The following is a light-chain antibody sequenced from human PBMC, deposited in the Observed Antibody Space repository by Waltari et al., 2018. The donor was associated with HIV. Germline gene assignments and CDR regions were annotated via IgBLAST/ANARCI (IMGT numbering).Light chain of an antibody. CDR2: GAS. Sequence: EIGLTQSPGTLSFSPGERATLPCRASQSVSNSYLAWYQQKPGQAPRLLIYGASTRATGIPDRFSGSGSGTDFTLTVSRLEPEDFAVYYCQQYGSSYWTFGQGTKVEIK. J-gene: IGKJ1*01. CDR1: QSVSNSY. CDR3: QQYGSSYWT. V-gene: IGKV3-20*01.